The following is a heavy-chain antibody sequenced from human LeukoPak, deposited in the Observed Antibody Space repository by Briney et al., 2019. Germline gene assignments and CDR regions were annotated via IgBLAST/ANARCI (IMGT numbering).Heavy chain of an antibody. CDR3: ARDRSECSGGSCYSGGFDY. V-gene: IGHV3-53*01. CDR1: GFTVSSNN. D-gene: IGHD2-15*01. CDR2: IYSGGST. J-gene: IGHJ4*02. Sequence: TGGSLRLSCAASGFTVSSNNMSWVRQAPGKGLEWGSVIYSGGSTYYADSVKGRFTISRDNSKNTLYLQMNSLRAEDTAVYYCARDRSECSGGSCYSGGFDYWGQGTLVTVSS.